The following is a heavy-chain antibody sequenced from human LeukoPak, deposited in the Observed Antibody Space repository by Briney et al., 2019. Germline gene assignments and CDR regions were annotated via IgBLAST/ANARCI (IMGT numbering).Heavy chain of an antibody. CDR1: GGSFSGYY. CDR3: ARVFYGGNSGPPASFDY. V-gene: IGHV4-34*01. J-gene: IGHJ4*02. CDR2: INHSGST. D-gene: IGHD4-23*01. Sequence: PSETLSLTCAVYGGSFSGYYWSWIRQPPRKGLEWIGEINHSGSTNYNPSLKSRVTISVDTSKNQFSLKLSSVTAADTAVYYCARVFYGGNSGPPASFDYWGQGTLVTVSS.